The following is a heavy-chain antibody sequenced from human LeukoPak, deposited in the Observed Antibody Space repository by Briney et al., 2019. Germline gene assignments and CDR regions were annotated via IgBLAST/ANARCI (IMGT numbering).Heavy chain of an antibody. CDR3: ARDIPINYYDSSGYYYFRAFDI. J-gene: IGHJ3*02. CDR2: IYYSGST. Sequence: SETLSLTCTVSGGSISSSSYYWGWIRQPPGKGLEWIGSIYYSGSTYYNPSLKSRVTISVDTSKNQFSLKLSSVTAADTAVYYCARDIPINYYDSSGYYYFRAFDIWGQGTMVTVSS. V-gene: IGHV4-39*07. CDR1: GGSISSSSYY. D-gene: IGHD3-22*01.